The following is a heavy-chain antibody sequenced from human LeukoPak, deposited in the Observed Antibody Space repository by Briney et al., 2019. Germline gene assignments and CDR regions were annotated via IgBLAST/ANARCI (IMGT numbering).Heavy chain of an antibody. Sequence: PGGSLRLSYAASTFTFSSHAMSWVRQAPGKGLEWVSSISDSGGSTYYADSVKGRFTISRDNSKNTLYLQMNSLRAEDTAVCYCAKVDVVITTAIGVSFDFWGQGTLVTVSS. CDR1: TFTFSSHA. V-gene: IGHV3-23*01. CDR3: AKVDVVITTAIGVSFDF. CDR2: ISDSGGST. D-gene: IGHD2-2*01. J-gene: IGHJ4*02.